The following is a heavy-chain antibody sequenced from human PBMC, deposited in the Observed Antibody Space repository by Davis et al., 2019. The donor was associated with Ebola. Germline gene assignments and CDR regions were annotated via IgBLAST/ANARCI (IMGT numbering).Heavy chain of an antibody. V-gene: IGHV3-23*01. CDR1: VITFSSYA. J-gene: IGHJ4*02. CDR3: AQDIFGDYYDTSGYFNY. Sequence: GESLKISCADSVITFSSYAMSWVRQAPGKGLEWVSAISGSGGSTYYADSVKGRFTISRDNAKNSLYLQMNSLRADDTALYYCAQDIFGDYYDTSGYFNYWGQGALVTVSS. D-gene: IGHD3-22*01. CDR2: ISGSGGST.